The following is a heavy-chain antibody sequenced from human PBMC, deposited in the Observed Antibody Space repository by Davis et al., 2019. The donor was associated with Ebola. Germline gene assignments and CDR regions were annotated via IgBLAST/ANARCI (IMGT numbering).Heavy chain of an antibody. V-gene: IGHV1-2*02. Sequence: ASVQVSCKASGYTFTGYYMHWVRQAPGQGREWMGWINPNSGGTNYAQKFQGKDTMTGDTSISTAYMELSRLRSDDTAVYYCARDRPAAIRSVNWFDPWGQGTLVTVSS. CDR2: INPNSGGT. J-gene: IGHJ5*02. CDR3: ARDRPAAIRSVNWFDP. D-gene: IGHD2-2*02. CDR1: GYTFTGYY.